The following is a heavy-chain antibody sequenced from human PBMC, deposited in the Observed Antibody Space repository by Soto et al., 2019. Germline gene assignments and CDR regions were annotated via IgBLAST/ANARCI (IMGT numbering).Heavy chain of an antibody. Sequence: QVQLQESGPGLVKPSQTLSLTCTVSGGSMNSGGYCWNWIRQHPGEGLEWIGCISYGGTTSYNPSLKSRLTISVDTSKNQFALRLNSVTAADTALYYCSRGILVWGQGTLITVSS. CDR1: GGSMNSGGYC. J-gene: IGHJ4*02. CDR3: SRGILV. D-gene: IGHD2-15*01. V-gene: IGHV4-31*03. CDR2: ISYGGTT.